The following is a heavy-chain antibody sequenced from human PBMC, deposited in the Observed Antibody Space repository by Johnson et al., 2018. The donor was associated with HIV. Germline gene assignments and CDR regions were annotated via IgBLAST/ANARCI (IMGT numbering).Heavy chain of an antibody. D-gene: IGHD4-23*01. CDR2: ISSSGSTI. CDR3: ANGLSTVVTDAFDI. V-gene: IGHV3-11*04. Sequence: QVQLVESGGGLVRPGGSLRLSCAASGFTFSDYYMTWIRQAPGKGLECVSYISSSGSTIYYADSVKGRFTISRDNSKNTLYLQMNSLRAEDTAVYYCANGLSTVVTDAFDIWGQGTMVTVSS. CDR1: GFTFSDYY. J-gene: IGHJ3*02.